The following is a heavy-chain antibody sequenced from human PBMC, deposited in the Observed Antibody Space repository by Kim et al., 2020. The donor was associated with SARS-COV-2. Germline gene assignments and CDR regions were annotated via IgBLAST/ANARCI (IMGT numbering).Heavy chain of an antibody. CDR2: ISGSGGST. D-gene: IGHD3-3*01. CDR1: GFTFSSYA. CDR3: AKDHYDFWSGYLRGPFGY. J-gene: IGHJ4*02. V-gene: IGHV3-23*01. Sequence: GGSLRLSCAASGFTFSSYAMSWVRQAPGKGLEWVSAISGSGGSTYYADSVRGRFTISRDNSKNTLYLQMNSRRAEDTAVYYCAKDHYDFWSGYLRGPFGYWGQGTLVTVSS.